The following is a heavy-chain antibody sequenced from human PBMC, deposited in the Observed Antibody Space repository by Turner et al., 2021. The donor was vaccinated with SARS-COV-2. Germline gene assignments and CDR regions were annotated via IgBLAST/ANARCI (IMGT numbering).Heavy chain of an antibody. CDR1: GGTFSSNA. CDR2: IIPILGIT. V-gene: IGHV1-69*10. CDR3: AREIPIQRGAFDI. Sequence: QVQLVQSGAEVKKPGSAVMVSCKASGGTFSSNAINWVRQAPGQGLEWMGGIIPILGITNYAQKFQGRVTITADKSTSTAYMELSSQRSEDTAVYYCAREIPIQRGAFDIWGQGTMVTVSS. J-gene: IGHJ3*02. D-gene: IGHD2-2*02.